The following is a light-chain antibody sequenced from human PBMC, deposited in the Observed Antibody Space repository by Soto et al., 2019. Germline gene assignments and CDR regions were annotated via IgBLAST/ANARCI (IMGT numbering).Light chain of an antibody. CDR1: SSDVGGYNY. Sequence: QSALTQPASVSGSPGQSITISCTGTSSDVGGYNYVSWYQQHPGKAPKLIIYEVSNRPSGVSNRFSGSKSDNTASLTISGLQAEDEADYYCTSYTSITPVVFGGGTKLTVL. CDR2: EVS. J-gene: IGLJ2*01. V-gene: IGLV2-14*01. CDR3: TSYTSITPVV.